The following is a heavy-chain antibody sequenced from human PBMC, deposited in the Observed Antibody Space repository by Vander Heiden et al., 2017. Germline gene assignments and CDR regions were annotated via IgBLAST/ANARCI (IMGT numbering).Heavy chain of an antibody. CDR1: GFTFSSYA. CDR3: AREIGSSWRSGYFDY. V-gene: IGHV3-30*01. J-gene: IGHJ4*02. D-gene: IGHD6-13*01. CDR2: ISYDGSNK. Sequence: QVQLVESGGGVVQPGRSLRLSCAASGFTFSSYAMHWVRQAPGKGLEWVAVISYDGSNKYYADSVKGRFTISRDNSKNTLYLQMNSLRAEDTAVYYCAREIGSSWRSGYFDYWGQGTLVTVSS.